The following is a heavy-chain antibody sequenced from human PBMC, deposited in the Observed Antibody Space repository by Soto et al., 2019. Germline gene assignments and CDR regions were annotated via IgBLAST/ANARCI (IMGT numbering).Heavy chain of an antibody. CDR1: GSPISSYY. V-gene: IGHV4-59*08. CDR3: ARLWDYYQAFDY. J-gene: IGHJ4*01. CDR2: IYYTGTT. D-gene: IGHD3-22*01. Sequence: QVQLQESGPGLVKPSETLSLTCNVSGSPISSYYWSWFRQPPGQGLEWFGYIYYTGTTTYNPSLRSRVAISVDASKSQFSLDLRSATAADTAVYYCARLWDYYQAFDYWGHGALVTVSS.